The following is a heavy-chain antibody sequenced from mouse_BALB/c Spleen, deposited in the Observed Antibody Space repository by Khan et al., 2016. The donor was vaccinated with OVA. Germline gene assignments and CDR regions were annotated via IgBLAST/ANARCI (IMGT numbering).Heavy chain of an antibody. D-gene: IGHD1-1*01. J-gene: IGHJ1*01. CDR1: GYSITSDYA. CDR3: ARRYYYGQWYFDV. CDR2: ISYSGST. V-gene: IGHV3-2*02. Sequence: QLEESGPGLVKPSQSLSLTCTVTGYSITSDYAWNWIRQFPGNKLEWMAYISYSGSTRSNPSLNSRISITRDTSKNQFFLQLNSVTTEDTATYYCARRYYYGQWYFDVWGAGTTVTVSS.